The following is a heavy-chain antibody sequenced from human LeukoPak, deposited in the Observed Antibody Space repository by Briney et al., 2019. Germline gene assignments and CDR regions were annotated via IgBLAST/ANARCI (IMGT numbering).Heavy chain of an antibody. CDR3: ARDHYDILTGYHQL. V-gene: IGHV4-34*01. CDR1: GGSFSGYL. D-gene: IGHD3-9*01. Sequence: SETLSLTCAVYGGSFSGYLWSWIRQPPGKGLEWIGEINHSGSTNYNPSLKSRVTISVDTSKNQFSLKLSSVTAADAAVYYCARDHYDILTGYHQLWGQGTLVTVSS. J-gene: IGHJ1*01. CDR2: INHSGST.